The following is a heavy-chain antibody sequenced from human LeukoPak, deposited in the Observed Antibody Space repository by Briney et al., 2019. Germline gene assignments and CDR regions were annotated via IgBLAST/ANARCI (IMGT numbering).Heavy chain of an antibody. J-gene: IGHJ3*02. Sequence: KTSETLSLTCTVSGGSISSGGYYWSWTRQHPGKGLEWIGYIYYSGSTYYNPSLKSRVTISVDTSKNQFSLKLSSVTAADTAVYYCARAARSGSSVAFDIWGQGTMVTVSS. CDR2: IYYSGST. V-gene: IGHV4-31*03. CDR3: ARAARSGSSVAFDI. CDR1: GGSISSGGYY. D-gene: IGHD6-6*01.